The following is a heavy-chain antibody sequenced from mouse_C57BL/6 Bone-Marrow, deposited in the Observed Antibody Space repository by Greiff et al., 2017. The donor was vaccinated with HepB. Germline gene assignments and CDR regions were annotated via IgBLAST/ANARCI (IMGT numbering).Heavy chain of an antibody. V-gene: IGHV5-9-1*02. D-gene: IGHD1-1*01. CDR2: ISSGGDYI. Sequence: EVKLVESGEGLVKPGGSLKLSCAASGFTFSSYAMSWVRQTPEQRLEWVAYISSGGDYIYYADTVKGRFTISRDNARNTLYLQMSRLKSEDTAMYYCTRPAYDYFDYWGQGTTLTVSS. CDR3: TRPAYDYFDY. J-gene: IGHJ2*01. CDR1: GFTFSSYA.